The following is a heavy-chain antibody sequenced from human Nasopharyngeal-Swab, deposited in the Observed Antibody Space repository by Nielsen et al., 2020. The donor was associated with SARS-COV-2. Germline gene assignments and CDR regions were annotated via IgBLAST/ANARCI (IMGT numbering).Heavy chain of an antibody. J-gene: IGHJ4*02. CDR1: GYSFTSYW. V-gene: IGHV5-51*01. D-gene: IGHD2-21*01. Sequence: GESLKISCKGSGYSFTSYWIGWVRQMPGKGLEWMGIYPGDSDTRYSPSFQGQVTISADKSISTAYPQWSSLKASDTAMYYCARPSFHEGFDYWGQGTLVTVSS. CDR2: YPGDSDT. CDR3: ARPSFHEGFDY.